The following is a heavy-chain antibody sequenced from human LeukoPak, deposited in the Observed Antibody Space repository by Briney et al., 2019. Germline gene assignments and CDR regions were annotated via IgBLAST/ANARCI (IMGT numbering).Heavy chain of an antibody. V-gene: IGHV3-7*01. CDR1: GFTFSSYW. Sequence: GGSLRLSCTASGFTFSSYWMSWVRQAPGKGLEWVANIKQDGSEKYYVDSVKGRFTISRDNAKNSLYLQMNSLRAEDTAVYYCARGTPYSYGRGYYFDYWGQGNLVTVSS. D-gene: IGHD5-18*01. J-gene: IGHJ4*02. CDR2: IKQDGSEK. CDR3: ARGTPYSYGRGYYFDY.